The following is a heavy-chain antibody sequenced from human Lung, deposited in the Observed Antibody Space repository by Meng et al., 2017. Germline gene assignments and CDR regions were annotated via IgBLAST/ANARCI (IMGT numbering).Heavy chain of an antibody. Sequence: VHLVESGGDLVMPGGSPRLSCAAFGFYFNNAWMSWVRQAPGKGLEWVGRIKSNTDGGTAEYAAPVTGRFTISRDDSKSTLYLQMSGLRIDDTGVYYCTWDDKAVSDYWGQGTLVTVSS. CDR2: IKSNTDGGTA. CDR3: TWDDKAVSDY. V-gene: IGHV3-15*01. D-gene: IGHD1-26*01. J-gene: IGHJ4*02. CDR1: GFYFNNAW.